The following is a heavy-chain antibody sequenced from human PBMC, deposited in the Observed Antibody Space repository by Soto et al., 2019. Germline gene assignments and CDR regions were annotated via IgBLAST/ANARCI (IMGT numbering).Heavy chain of an antibody. CDR3: ARAPPYYYDSSGYFFDY. J-gene: IGHJ4*02. V-gene: IGHV4-34*01. CDR1: GSSFSGYF. Sequence: SETLSLTCAVYGSSFSGYFWTWIRQPPGKGLEWIGEINHGGSTNYNPSLKSRVTISVDTSKNQFSLKLSSVTAADTAVYSCARAPPYYYDSSGYFFDYWGQGALVTV. CDR2: INHGGST. D-gene: IGHD3-22*01.